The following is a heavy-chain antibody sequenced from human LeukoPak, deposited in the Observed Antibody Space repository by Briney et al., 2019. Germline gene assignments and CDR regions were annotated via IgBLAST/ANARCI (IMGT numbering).Heavy chain of an antibody. D-gene: IGHD4-17*01. Sequence: GRSLRLSCAASGFSFHDYAMYWVRQSPGKGLEWVSAISGSGGSTYYADSVKGRFTISRDNSKNTLYLQMNSLRAEDTAVYYCAKSPSTTVTIFDYWGQGTLVTVSS. V-gene: IGHV3-23*01. CDR1: GFSFHDYA. CDR3: AKSPSTTVTIFDY. CDR2: ISGSGGST. J-gene: IGHJ4*02.